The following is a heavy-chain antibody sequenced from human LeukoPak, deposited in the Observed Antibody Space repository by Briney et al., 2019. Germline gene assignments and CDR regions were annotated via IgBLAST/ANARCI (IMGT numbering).Heavy chain of an antibody. V-gene: IGHV1-69*13. CDR2: IIPIFGTA. CDR3: ARHYDSSGYDPAGYFQH. CDR1: GGTFSSYA. D-gene: IGHD3-22*01. J-gene: IGHJ1*01. Sequence: SVKVSCKASGGTFSSYAISWVRQAPGQGLEWMGGIIPIFGTANYAQKFQGRVTITADESTSTAYMELSSLRSEDTAVYYCARHYDSSGYDPAGYFQHWGQGTLVTVSS.